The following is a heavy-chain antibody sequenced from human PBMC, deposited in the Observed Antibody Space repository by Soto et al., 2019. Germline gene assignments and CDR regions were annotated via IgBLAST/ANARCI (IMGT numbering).Heavy chain of an antibody. CDR1: GGSISSYY. Sequence: SETLSLTCTVSGGSISSYYWSWIRQPPGKGLEWIGYIYYSGSTNYNPSLKSRVTISVDTSKNQFSLKLSSVTAADTAVYYCALTDYYDSSGCDYWGQVTLVSVS. D-gene: IGHD3-22*01. CDR2: IYYSGST. V-gene: IGHV4-59*01. J-gene: IGHJ4*02. CDR3: ALTDYYDSSGCDY.